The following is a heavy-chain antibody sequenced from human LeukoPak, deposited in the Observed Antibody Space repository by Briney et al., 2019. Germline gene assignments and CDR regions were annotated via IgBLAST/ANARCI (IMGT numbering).Heavy chain of an antibody. J-gene: IGHJ4*02. Sequence: PGGSLRLSCSASGFTFSSYAMHWVRQAPGKGLEYVSAISSNGGSTYYADSVKGRFTISRDNSKNTLYLQMSSLRAEDTAVYYCVKGSYGSGSYFDYWGQGTLVTVSS. V-gene: IGHV3-64D*06. CDR2: ISSNGGST. CDR3: VKGSYGSGSYFDY. D-gene: IGHD3-10*01. CDR1: GFTFSSYA.